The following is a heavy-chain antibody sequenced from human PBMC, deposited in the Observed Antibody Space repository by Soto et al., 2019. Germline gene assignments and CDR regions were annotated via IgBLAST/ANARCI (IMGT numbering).Heavy chain of an antibody. Sequence: GESLKICCAGSGFTFSYPWMNWVRQSPGKGLEWVGRIKSDTDGGTTDYAAPVKGRFTISRDDSKNTLFLHLNHLKTDDTAVYYCATSRTYIYHSGFTLWGQGTLVTVSS. J-gene: IGHJ4*02. D-gene: IGHD3-9*01. CDR1: GFTFSYPW. V-gene: IGHV3-15*07. CDR3: ATSRTYIYHSGFTL. CDR2: IKSDTDGGTT.